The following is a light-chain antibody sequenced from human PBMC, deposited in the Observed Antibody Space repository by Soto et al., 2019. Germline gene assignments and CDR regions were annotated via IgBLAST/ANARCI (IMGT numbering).Light chain of an antibody. J-gene: IGKJ3*01. CDR2: TAS. Sequence: IQLTQSPSSLSASVGDRVTITCRASQGISSALAWYQQKPGKAPSLLIYTASTLQSGVPSRFSGSGSGTDFTLTISSLQLEDFATYYCQESYSNSFTFGPGTKVDIK. CDR1: QGISSA. V-gene: IGKV1-39*01. CDR3: QESYSNSFT.